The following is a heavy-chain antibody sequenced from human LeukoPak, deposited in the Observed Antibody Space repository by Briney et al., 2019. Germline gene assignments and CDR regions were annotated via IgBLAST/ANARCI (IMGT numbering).Heavy chain of an antibody. Sequence: PSETLSLTCTVSGGSISSYYWSWIRQPPGKGLEWIGYIYYSGSINYNPSLKSRVTISVDTSKNQFSLKLSSVTAADTAVYYCARAYYYDSSGYYWVGFDPWGQGTLVTVSS. V-gene: IGHV4-59*01. CDR1: GGSISSYY. D-gene: IGHD3-22*01. J-gene: IGHJ5*02. CDR2: IYYSGSI. CDR3: ARAYYYDSSGYYWVGFDP.